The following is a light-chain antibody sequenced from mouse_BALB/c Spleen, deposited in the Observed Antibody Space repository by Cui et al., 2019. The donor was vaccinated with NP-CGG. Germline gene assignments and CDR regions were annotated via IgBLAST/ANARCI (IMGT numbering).Light chain of an antibody. CDR1: TGAVTTSNY. Sequence: QAVVTQESPLTTSPGETVTLTCRSNTGAVTTSNYANWVQEKPDHLFTGLIGGTKNRAPGVPARFSGSLIGDKAALTITGAQTEDEAIYFCALWYSNHWVFGGGTKLTVL. J-gene: IGLJ1*01. CDR3: ALWYSNHWV. CDR2: GTK. V-gene: IGLV1*01.